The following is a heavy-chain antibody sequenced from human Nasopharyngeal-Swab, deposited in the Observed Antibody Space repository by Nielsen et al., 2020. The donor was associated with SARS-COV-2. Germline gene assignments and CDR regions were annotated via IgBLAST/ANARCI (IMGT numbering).Heavy chain of an antibody. V-gene: IGHV3-11*04. D-gene: IGHD3-9*01. CDR2: ISHSGTTI. Sequence: GESLKISCATSGFTLSDYYMSWIRQAPGKGPEWLAYISHSGTTIYYADSVKGRFTISRDNAKNSLFLQMNSLRAEDTAVYYCARGCVLTGPSCYYYGMDVWGQGTTVTVSS. CDR3: ARGCVLTGPSCYYYGMDV. CDR1: GFTLSDYY. J-gene: IGHJ6*02.